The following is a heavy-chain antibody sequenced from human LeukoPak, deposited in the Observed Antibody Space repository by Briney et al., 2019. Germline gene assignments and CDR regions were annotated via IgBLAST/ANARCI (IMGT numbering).Heavy chain of an antibody. J-gene: IGHJ6*04. D-gene: IGHD3-10*02. CDR2: ISSSGSTI. V-gene: IGHV3-48*03. Sequence: GGSLRLSCTVSEFTFSSYEMNWVRQAPGKGLEWVSYISSSGSTIYYADSVKGRFTISRDNAKNSLYLQMNSLRAEDTAVYYCAELGITMIGGVWGKGTTVTISS. CDR1: EFTFSSYE. CDR3: AELGITMIGGV.